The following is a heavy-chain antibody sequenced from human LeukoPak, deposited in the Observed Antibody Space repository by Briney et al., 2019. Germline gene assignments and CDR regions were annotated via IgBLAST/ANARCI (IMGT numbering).Heavy chain of an antibody. CDR3: AKDRYSSSWEAFDI. CDR1: GFTFDDYA. CDR2: ISWNSGSI. V-gene: IGHV3-9*01. D-gene: IGHD6-13*01. Sequence: PGGSLRLSCAAAGFTFDDYAMPWVRQAPGKGLEWVSGISWNSGSIGYADSVKGRFTISRDNAKNSLYLQMNSLRAEDTALYYCAKDRYSSSWEAFDIWGQGTMVTVSS. J-gene: IGHJ3*02.